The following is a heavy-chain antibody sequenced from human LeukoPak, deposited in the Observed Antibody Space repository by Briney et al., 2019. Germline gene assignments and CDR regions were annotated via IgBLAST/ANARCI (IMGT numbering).Heavy chain of an antibody. Sequence: SETLSLTCTVSGGSISSSSYYWGWIRQPPGKGLEWIGSICYSGSTYYNPSLKSRVTISVDTSKNQFSLKLSSVTAADTAVYYCARHRKIEELDYWGQGTLVTVSS. V-gene: IGHV4-39*01. CDR2: ICYSGST. J-gene: IGHJ4*02. CDR1: GGSISSSSYY. D-gene: IGHD1-26*01. CDR3: ARHRKIEELDY.